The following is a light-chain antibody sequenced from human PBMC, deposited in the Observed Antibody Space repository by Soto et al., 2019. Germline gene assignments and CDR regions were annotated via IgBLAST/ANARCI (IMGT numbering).Light chain of an antibody. CDR1: SSDVGGNNF. Sequence: QSALTQPASVSGSPGQSITISCTGTSSDVGGNNFVSWYQQHPDKAPKLLIYAITNRPSGVSGRFSGSKSGSTASLTISGLQTEDEADYYCCSYTTINPLVFGTGTKVTVL. CDR2: AIT. V-gene: IGLV2-14*03. CDR3: CSYTTINPLV. J-gene: IGLJ1*01.